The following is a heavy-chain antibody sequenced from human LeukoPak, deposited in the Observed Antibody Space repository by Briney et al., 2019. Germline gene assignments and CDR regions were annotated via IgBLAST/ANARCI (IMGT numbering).Heavy chain of an antibody. CDR1: GGSISSGSYY. Sequence: SETLSLTCTDPGGSISSGSYYWSWIRQPAGKGLEWIGRIYTSGSTNYNPSLKSRVTISVDTSKNQFSLKLSSVTAADTAVYYCARGRLDSSGYTFDYWGQGTLVTVSS. CDR3: ARGRLDSSGYTFDY. CDR2: IYTSGST. D-gene: IGHD3-22*01. V-gene: IGHV4-61*02. J-gene: IGHJ4*02.